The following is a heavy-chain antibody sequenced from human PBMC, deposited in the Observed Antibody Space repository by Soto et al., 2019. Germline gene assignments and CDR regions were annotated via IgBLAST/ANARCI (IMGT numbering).Heavy chain of an antibody. CDR1: EFTFRHYA. CDR2: ISYDGDNK. CDR3: ARGWRYYDSNGHVH. V-gene: IGHV3-30-3*01. J-gene: IGHJ4*02. Sequence: QVQLVESGGGVVQPGRSLRLSCAASEFTFRHYAMHWVRQPPGKGLEWVTYISYDGDNKQYADSVKGRFTVSRDNSQNTLHLQMNSLRTEDTAVYYCARGWRYYDSNGHVHWGQGTLVTVSS. D-gene: IGHD3-22*01.